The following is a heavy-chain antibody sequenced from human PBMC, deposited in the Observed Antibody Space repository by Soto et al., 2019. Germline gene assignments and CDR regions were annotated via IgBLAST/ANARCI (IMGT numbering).Heavy chain of an antibody. Sequence: SETLSLTCIVSGESISSSSYYWGWIRQPPGKGLEWIGSIYYSGRTYYNPSSKSRVTISIDTSKNQFSLKLSSVTATDTAVYYCARQRTTVVTQAYFDHWGQGALVTVSS. J-gene: IGHJ4*02. CDR2: IYYSGRT. CDR1: GESISSSSYY. CDR3: ARQRTTVVTQAYFDH. V-gene: IGHV4-39*01. D-gene: IGHD2-21*02.